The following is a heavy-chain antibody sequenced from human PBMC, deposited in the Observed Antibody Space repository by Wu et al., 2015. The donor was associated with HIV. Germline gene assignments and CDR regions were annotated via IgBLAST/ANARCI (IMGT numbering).Heavy chain of an antibody. V-gene: IGHV1-2*02. Sequence: QVQLVQSGAEVKQPGASVKVSCKASGYTFTGYYMHWVRQAPGQGLEWMGWINPNSGGTNYAQKFQGRVNHDQGHVHQAQPTXRAEQAERSDDTAPVYYCAKDKPRLRNFFFLEWFLPLLLNYYYKWNVWGKGTTVTVS. CDR2: INPNSGGT. D-gene: IGHD3-3*01. CDR1: GYTFTGYY. J-gene: IGHJ6*03. CDR3: AKDKPRLRNFFFLEWFLPLLLNYYYKWNV.